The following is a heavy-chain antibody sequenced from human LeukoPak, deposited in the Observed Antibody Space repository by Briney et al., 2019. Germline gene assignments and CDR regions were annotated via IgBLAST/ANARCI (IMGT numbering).Heavy chain of an antibody. CDR2: FDPEDGET. J-gene: IGHJ4*02. V-gene: IGHV1-24*01. D-gene: IGHD3-3*01. CDR3: ATRGREGVVIRYYFDY. CDR1: GYTLTELS. Sequence: ASVKVSCKVSGYTLTELSMHWVRQAPGKGLEWMGGFDPEDGETIYAQKFQGRVTMTEDTSTVTAYMELSSLRSEDTAVYYCATRGREGVVIRYYFDYWGQGTLVTVSS.